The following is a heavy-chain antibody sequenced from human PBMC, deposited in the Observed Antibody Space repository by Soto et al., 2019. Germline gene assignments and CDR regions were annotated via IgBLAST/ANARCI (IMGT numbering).Heavy chain of an antibody. J-gene: IGHJ4*02. Sequence: QVQLVQSGAEVKKPGASVKVSCKASGYTFTSYDINWVRQATGQGLEWMGWMNANSGNTGYAQKFQGRVTMSRNTSISTAYRELSSLRSEDTAVYYCAGWVGANRFDSCGQGTLVPVPP. CDR2: MNANSGNT. V-gene: IGHV1-8*01. D-gene: IGHD1-26*01. CDR3: AGWVGANRFDS. CDR1: GYTFTSYD.